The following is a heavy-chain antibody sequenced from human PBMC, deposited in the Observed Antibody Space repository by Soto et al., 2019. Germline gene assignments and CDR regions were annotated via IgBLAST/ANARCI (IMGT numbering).Heavy chain of an antibody. Sequence: XGSLCLSCAASGVTFTSDDMSWVRQAPGKGLDWVSAISGSGGSTYYADSVKGRFTISRDNSKNTLYLQMNSLRAEDTAVYYCAKDPTDIVVVVAAGGGSWFDHWGQVPLVTVSS. CDR3: AKDPTDIVVVVAAGGGSWFDH. J-gene: IGHJ5*02. D-gene: IGHD2-15*01. CDR1: GVTFTSDD. CDR2: ISGSGGST. V-gene: IGHV3-23*01.